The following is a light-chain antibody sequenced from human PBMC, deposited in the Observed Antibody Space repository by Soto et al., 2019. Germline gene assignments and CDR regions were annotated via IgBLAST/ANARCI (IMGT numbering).Light chain of an antibody. CDR1: SSNIGGNI. J-gene: IGLJ2*01. V-gene: IGLV1-44*01. CDR2: SDN. Sequence: QSVLTQPPSASGTPGQRVTISCSGSSSNIGGNIVNWYQQVPGTAPKLLIYSDNQRPSGVPDRFSGSKSGTSASLAISGLQSDDEADYYCAAWDDSLNGVVFGGGTKVTVL. CDR3: AAWDDSLNGVV.